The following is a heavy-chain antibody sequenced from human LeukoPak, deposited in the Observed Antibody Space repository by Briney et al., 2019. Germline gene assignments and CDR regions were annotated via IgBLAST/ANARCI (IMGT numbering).Heavy chain of an antibody. CDR2: INPNSGGT. D-gene: IGHD2-2*01. CDR3: AREGCSSTSCHDY. V-gene: IGHV1-2*02. J-gene: IGHJ4*02. CDR1: GYTFTGYY. Sequence: ASVKVSCKASGYTFTGYYMHWVRQAPGQGLEWMGWINPNSGGTNYAQKFQGRVTMTRDTSISTAYMELSRLRSDDTAVYYCAREGCSSTSCHDYWGQGTLVTVSS.